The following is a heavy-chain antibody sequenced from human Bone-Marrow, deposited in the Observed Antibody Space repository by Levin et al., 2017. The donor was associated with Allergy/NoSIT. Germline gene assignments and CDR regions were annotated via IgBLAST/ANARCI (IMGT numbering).Heavy chain of an antibody. Sequence: PGGSLRLSCAASGFTFSSYAMSWVRQAPGKGLEWVSSISGSGTITHYAESVKGRFTISRDISKNMLHLQMNRLRAEDTAIYFCAKEGLAVAGYYFDSWGQGTLVTVSS. CDR1: GFTFSSYA. CDR2: ISGSGTIT. V-gene: IGHV3-23*01. J-gene: IGHJ4*02. CDR3: AKEGLAVAGYYFDS. D-gene: IGHD6-19*01.